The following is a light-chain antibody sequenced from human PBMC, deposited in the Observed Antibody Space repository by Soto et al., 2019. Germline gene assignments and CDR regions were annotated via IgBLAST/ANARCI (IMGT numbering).Light chain of an antibody. CDR2: GAS. V-gene: IGKV1-9*01. CDR1: QGISSY. Sequence: IQLTQSPSSISAFVVDIVKITRRASQGISSYLAWYQQKQGKANKLLIFGASTLQSGVQSRFSGSGSGTDFTITIRSMQTEDFATYFCKKLNSYQINCGNGQRLEIK. J-gene: IGKJ5*01. CDR3: KKLNSYQIN.